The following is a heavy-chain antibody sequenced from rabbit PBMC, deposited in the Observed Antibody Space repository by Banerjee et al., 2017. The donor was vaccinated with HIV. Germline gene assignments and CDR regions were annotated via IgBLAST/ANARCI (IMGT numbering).Heavy chain of an antibody. CDR2: IYAGSSGST. V-gene: IGHV1S45*01. CDR1: GFSFSSTYW. Sequence: QEQLEESGGDLVKPEGSLTLTCTASGFSFSSTYWICWVRQAPGKGPEWIACIYAGSSGSTYYASWAKGRFTITRSTSLNTVTLKMTSLTAADTATYFCAKDGGSDYDWAMDLWGPGTLVTVS. J-gene: IGHJ6*01. CDR3: AKDGGSDYDWAMDL. D-gene: IGHD8-1*01.